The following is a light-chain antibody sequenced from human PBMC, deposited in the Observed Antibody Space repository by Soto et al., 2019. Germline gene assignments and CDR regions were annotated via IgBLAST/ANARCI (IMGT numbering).Light chain of an antibody. CDR2: GAS. J-gene: IGKJ2*01. V-gene: IGKV3-20*01. CDR3: QQYGSSPYT. CDR1: QSVSSSS. Sequence: EIVLTQSPGTLSLSPGERATLSCRASQSVSSSSLAWYQQKPGQAPRLLIYGASSRATGIPDRFSGSGSGTDFPLTISRLEPVDFAVFYCQQYGSSPYTFGQGTKLEIK.